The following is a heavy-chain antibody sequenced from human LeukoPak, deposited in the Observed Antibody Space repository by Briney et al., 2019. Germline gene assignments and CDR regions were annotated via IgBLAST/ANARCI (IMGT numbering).Heavy chain of an antibody. CDR1: AGSINSGGHL. CDR2: IWNSGIS. V-gene: IGHV4-31*03. J-gene: IGHJ4*02. CDR3: ARYYCGSSNCPGVDF. D-gene: IGHD2-2*01. Sequence: SETLSLTCTVSAGSINSGGHLWTWIRRFPEGGLEWIGYIWNSGISYYNPSLQSRVIISADTSKSQFSLKLSSVTVADTAVYYCARYYCGSSNCPGVDFWGQGTLVTVSS.